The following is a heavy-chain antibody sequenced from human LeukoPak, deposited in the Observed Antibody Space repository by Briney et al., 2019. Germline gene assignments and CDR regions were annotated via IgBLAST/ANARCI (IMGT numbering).Heavy chain of an antibody. J-gene: IGHJ4*02. D-gene: IGHD3-3*02. Sequence: GESLKISCKGSGYSFTSYWIGWVRQMPAKGLERMGIIYPGDSDTRYSPSFQGQVTISADKSINTAYLQWSTLKASDTAMYYCARRLISSEPFDYWGQGTLVTVSS. CDR1: GYSFTSYW. V-gene: IGHV5-51*01. CDR3: ARRLISSEPFDY. CDR2: IYPGDSDT.